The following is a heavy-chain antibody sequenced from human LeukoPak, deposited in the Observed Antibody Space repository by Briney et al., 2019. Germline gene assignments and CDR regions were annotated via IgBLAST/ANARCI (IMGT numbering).Heavy chain of an antibody. CDR3: ASFVVTEDRAFDI. J-gene: IGHJ3*02. CDR1: GFAFRKYW. CDR2: INSDGSWT. D-gene: IGHD2-21*02. V-gene: IGHV3-74*01. Sequence: QPGGSLRLSCAASGFAFRKYWMHWVRQAPGKGLVWVSRINSDGSWTSYADSVKGRFTISRDNAKNTVYLQMNSLRAEDTAVYYCASFVVTEDRAFDIWGQGTMVTVSS.